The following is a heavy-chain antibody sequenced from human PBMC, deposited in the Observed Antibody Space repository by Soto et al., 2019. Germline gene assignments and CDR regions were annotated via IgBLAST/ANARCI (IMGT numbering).Heavy chain of an antibody. Sequence: PGGSLRLSCSASGFTFSSYAMHWVRQAPGKGLEYVSAISSNGGSTYYADSVKGRFTISRDNSKNTLYLQMKSLRAEDTAVYYCAKVSGYPGTPPDYFYYCGRGTLVTVSS. CDR2: ISSNGGST. V-gene: IGHV3-64*04. CDR3: AKVSGYPGTPPDYFYY. D-gene: IGHD5-18*01. CDR1: GFTFSSYA. J-gene: IGHJ4*02.